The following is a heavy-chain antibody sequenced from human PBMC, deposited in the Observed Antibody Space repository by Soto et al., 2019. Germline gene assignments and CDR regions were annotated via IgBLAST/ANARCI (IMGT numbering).Heavy chain of an antibody. V-gene: IGHV1-69*01. Sequence: QVQLVQSGAEVKKPGSSVKVSCKASGGTFSSYAISWVRQAPGQGLEWMGGIIPIFGTENYAQKFQGRVTIPADESTSTAYMERSSLRSEDTAVYYCARYRPIGRDIADPFDPWGQGTLVTVSS. J-gene: IGHJ5*02. CDR1: GGTFSSYA. D-gene: IGHD5-12*01. CDR2: IIPIFGTE. CDR3: ARYRPIGRDIADPFDP.